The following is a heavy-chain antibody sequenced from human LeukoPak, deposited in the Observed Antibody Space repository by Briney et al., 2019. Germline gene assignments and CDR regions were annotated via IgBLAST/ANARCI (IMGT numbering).Heavy chain of an antibody. V-gene: IGHV4-59*01. J-gene: IGHJ3*02. Sequence: PSETLSLTCTVSGGSISSYYWSWIRQPPGKGLEWIGYIYYSGSTNYNPSLKSRVTISVDTSKNQFSLKLSSVTAADTAVYYCARVRITIFGVVMRRKKIDAFDIWGQGTMVTVSS. CDR2: IYYSGST. CDR1: GGSISSYY. D-gene: IGHD3-3*01. CDR3: ARVRITIFGVVMRRKKIDAFDI.